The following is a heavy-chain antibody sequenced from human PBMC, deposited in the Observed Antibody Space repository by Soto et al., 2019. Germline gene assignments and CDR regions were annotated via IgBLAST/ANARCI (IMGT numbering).Heavy chain of an antibody. CDR3: ARGLGYSGFSNAD. CDR2: INAGNGNT. Sequence: ASVKVSCKASGYTFTSYAMHWVRQAPGQRLEWMGWINAGNGNTKYSQKFQGRVTITRDTSASTAYMELSSLRSEDTAVYYCARGLGYSGFSNADWGQGTLVTVS. J-gene: IGHJ4*02. CDR1: GYTFTSYA. V-gene: IGHV1-3*01. D-gene: IGHD5-12*01.